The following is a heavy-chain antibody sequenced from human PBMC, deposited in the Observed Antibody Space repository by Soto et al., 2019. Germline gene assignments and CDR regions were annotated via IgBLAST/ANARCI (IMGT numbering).Heavy chain of an antibody. J-gene: IGHJ4*02. Sequence: SVKVSCKASGGSLSTNPISWVRQAPGQGLEWMGGTGSGTGPGNNAQKFQGRLTVTADKSTSTVYMELTNLSSEDTAVYYCARRDSGGFFRFFDSWGQGTLVTVS. CDR2: TGSGTGPG. V-gene: IGHV1-69*06. CDR1: GGSLSTNP. CDR3: ARRDSGGFFRFFDS. D-gene: IGHD2-15*01.